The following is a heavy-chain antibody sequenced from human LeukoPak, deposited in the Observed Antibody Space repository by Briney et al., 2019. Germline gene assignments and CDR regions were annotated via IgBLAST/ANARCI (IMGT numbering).Heavy chain of an antibody. J-gene: IGHJ5*02. CDR3: AKDVEIDP. V-gene: IGHV3-30*18. Sequence: PRGSLRLSCAASGFTFSSYGMHWVRQAPGKGLEWVAVISYDGSNEYYADSVKGRFTISRDNSKNTLYLQMNSLRAEDTAVYYCAKDVEIDPWGQGTLVTVSS. CDR1: GFTFSSYG. CDR2: ISYDGSNE. D-gene: IGHD2-21*01.